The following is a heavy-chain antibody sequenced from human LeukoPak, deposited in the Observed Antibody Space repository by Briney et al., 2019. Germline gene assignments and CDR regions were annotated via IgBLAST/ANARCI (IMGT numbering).Heavy chain of an antibody. D-gene: IGHD6-19*01. V-gene: IGHV4-34*01. CDR2: INHSGSN. CDR1: GGSFSGYY. Sequence: SETLSLTCAVYGGSFSGYYWSWIRQPPGKGLEWIGEINHSGSNNYNPALKSRVTISVDTSKNQFSLKLSSVTAADTAVYYCARGRAANSSGWYPNQEQDYWGQGTLVIVSS. CDR3: ARGRAANSSGWYPNQEQDY. J-gene: IGHJ4*02.